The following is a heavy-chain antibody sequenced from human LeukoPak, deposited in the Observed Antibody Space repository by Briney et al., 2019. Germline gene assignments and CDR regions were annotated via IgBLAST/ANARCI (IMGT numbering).Heavy chain of an antibody. V-gene: IGHV4-34*01. CDR1: GGSFSGYY. CDR3: ASSRCSSTSCLYYNYYYGMDV. CDR2: INHSGST. Sequence: SETLSLNCVVYGGSFSGYYWSWIRQPPGKGLEWIGEINHSGSTNYNPSLKSRVTISVDTSKNQFSLKLNSVTAADTAVYYCASSRCSSTSCLYYNYYYGMDVWGQGTTVTVSS. J-gene: IGHJ6*02. D-gene: IGHD2-2*01.